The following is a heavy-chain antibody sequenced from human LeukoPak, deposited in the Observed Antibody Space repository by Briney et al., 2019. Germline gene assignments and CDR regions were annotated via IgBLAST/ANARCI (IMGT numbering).Heavy chain of an antibody. CDR1: GFTFINAW. CDR3: AKDPNYYDTNAFDT. J-gene: IGHJ3*02. D-gene: IGHD3-22*01. V-gene: IGHV3-15*01. Sequence: GSLRLSCAASGFTFINAWMSWVRQSPGKGLEWVARIKNRADGGTTDYAAFVKGRFTISRDDYNSILYLQLNSARADDTAVYYCAKDPNYYDTNAFDTWGQGTMVTVSS. CDR2: IKNRADGGTT.